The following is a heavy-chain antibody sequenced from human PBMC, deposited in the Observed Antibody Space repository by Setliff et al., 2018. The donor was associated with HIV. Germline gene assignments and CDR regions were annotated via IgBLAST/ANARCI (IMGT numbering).Heavy chain of an antibody. D-gene: IGHD3-22*01. CDR1: GYSFNNYW. J-gene: IGHJ6*03. CDR3: ARFVHSSGWYSSSHYYYMDV. CDR2: IYPGDSDT. Sequence: PGESLKISCKGSGYSFNNYWIGWVRQMSGKGLEWMGIIYPGDSDTTYSPSFQGQVNISADKSISTAYLQWSSLKASDTAMYYCARFVHSSGWYSSSHYYYMDVWGKGTTVTVSS. V-gene: IGHV5-51*01.